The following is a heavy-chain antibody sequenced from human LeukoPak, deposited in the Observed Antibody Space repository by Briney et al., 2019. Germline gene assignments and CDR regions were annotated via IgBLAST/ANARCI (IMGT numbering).Heavy chain of an antibody. D-gene: IGHD1-26*01. Sequence: ASVKVSCKASGYTFTSYGISWVRQAPGQGLEWMGWISAYNGNTNYAQKLQGRVTMTTDTSTSTAYMELRSLRSDDTAVYYCARDMSGSYYIYPFVYWGQGTLVTVSS. CDR1: GYTFTSYG. V-gene: IGHV1-18*01. CDR3: ARDMSGSYYIYPFVY. J-gene: IGHJ4*02. CDR2: ISAYNGNT.